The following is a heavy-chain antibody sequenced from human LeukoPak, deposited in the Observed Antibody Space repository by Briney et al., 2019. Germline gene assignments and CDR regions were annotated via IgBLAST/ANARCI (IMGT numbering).Heavy chain of an antibody. CDR1: GFTFSSYA. J-gene: IGHJ4*02. D-gene: IGHD6-19*01. CDR2: ISSNGGST. CDR3: AKVDSSGWYGRIFDY. V-gene: IGHV3-64*01. Sequence: GGSLRLSCAASGFTFSSYAMHWVRQAPGKGLEYVSVISSNGGSTYYANSVKGRFTISRDNAKNSLYLQMNSLRAEDTAVYYCAKVDSSGWYGRIFDYWGQGTLVTVSS.